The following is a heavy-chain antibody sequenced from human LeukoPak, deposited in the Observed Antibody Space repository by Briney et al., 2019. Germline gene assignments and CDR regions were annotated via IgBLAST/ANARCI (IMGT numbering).Heavy chain of an antibody. V-gene: IGHV3-30*03. Sequence: GGSLRLSCAASGFTFSSYGMHWVRQAPGKGLEWVAVISYDGSNKHYADSVKGRFTISRDNSKNTLYLQMNSLRAEDTAVYYCTSDAFDYWGQGTLVTVSS. CDR2: ISYDGSNK. J-gene: IGHJ4*02. CDR3: TSDAFDY. CDR1: GFTFSSYG.